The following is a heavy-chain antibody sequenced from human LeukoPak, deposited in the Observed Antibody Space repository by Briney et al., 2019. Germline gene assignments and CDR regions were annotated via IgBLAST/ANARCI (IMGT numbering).Heavy chain of an antibody. Sequence: GGSLRLSCAASGFTFSSYAMSWVRQAPGKWLEWVSAISGSGGSTYYADSVKGRFTISRDNSKNTLYLQMNSLRAEDTAVYYCAKGYYYDSSGYSPIDYWGQGTLVTVSS. V-gene: IGHV3-23*01. CDR2: ISGSGGST. D-gene: IGHD3-22*01. J-gene: IGHJ4*02. CDR3: AKGYYYDSSGYSPIDY. CDR1: GFTFSSYA.